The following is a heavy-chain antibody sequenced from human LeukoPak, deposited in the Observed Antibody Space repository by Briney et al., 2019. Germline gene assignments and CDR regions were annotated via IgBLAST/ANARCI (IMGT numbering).Heavy chain of an antibody. D-gene: IGHD3-22*01. CDR1: GFTFSNEW. V-gene: IGHV3-7*01. CDR3: VRASEVQDDSRRNGGLYFRK. CDR2: IRKDGAAN. J-gene: IGHJ4*02. Sequence: GGSLRLSCAASGFTFSNEWMTWVRQVPGKGLEWVANIRKDGAANYYLGSVKGRFTISRDNAEESLYLQMNSLRVEDTAVYYCVRASEVQDDSRRNGGLYFRKWGQGTLVTVSS.